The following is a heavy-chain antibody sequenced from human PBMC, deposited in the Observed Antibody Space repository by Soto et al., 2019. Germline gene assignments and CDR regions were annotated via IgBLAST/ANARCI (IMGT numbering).Heavy chain of an antibody. CDR1: GFTFSSYA. CDR2: ISYDGSNK. CDR3: ARGGRTVEAPIFDY. J-gene: IGHJ4*02. D-gene: IGHD1-1*01. V-gene: IGHV3-30-3*01. Sequence: GGSLRLSCAASGFTFSSYAMHWVRQAPGKGLEWVAVISYDGSNKYYADSVKGRFTISRDNSKNTLYLQMNSLRAEDTAVYYCARGGRTVEAPIFDYWGQGTLVTVSS.